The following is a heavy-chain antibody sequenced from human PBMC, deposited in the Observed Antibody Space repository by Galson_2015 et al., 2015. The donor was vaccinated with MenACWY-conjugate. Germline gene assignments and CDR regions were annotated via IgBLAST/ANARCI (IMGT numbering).Heavy chain of an antibody. J-gene: IGHJ4*03. CDR3: AKTHYPIGRYPPTMDF. Sequence: SLRLSCAASGFTFSNYGMNWVRQAPGKGLEWVAGISDRGGNTFYADSMKGRVTISRDNSKNMVYLLMNSLRAEDTALYYCAKTHYPIGRYPPTMDFWDHATLVPRSS. D-gene: IGHD6-19*01. V-gene: IGHV3-23*01. CDR2: ISDRGGNT. CDR1: GFTFSNYG.